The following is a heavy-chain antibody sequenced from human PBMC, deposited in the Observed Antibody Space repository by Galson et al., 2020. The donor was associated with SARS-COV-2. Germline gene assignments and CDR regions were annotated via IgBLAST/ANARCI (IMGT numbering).Heavy chain of an antibody. CDR2: ITNSGAET. D-gene: IGHD2-15*01. J-gene: IGHJ4*02. V-gene: IGHV3-23*01. CDR3: AKDHISGHLVELDY. Sequence: TGGSLRLSCVASGFTFSIYAMSWVRQAPGKGLEWVSIITNSGAETYYADSVKGRFTISRDNSKNTLYLQMNSLRVEDTAIYYCAKDHISGHLVELDYWGQGTLVTVSS. CDR1: GFTFSIYA.